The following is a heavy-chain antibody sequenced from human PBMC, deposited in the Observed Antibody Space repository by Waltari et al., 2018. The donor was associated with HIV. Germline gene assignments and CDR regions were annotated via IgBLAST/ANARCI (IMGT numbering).Heavy chain of an antibody. CDR1: GPPISSDTSY. Sequence: LQLHESGPGLVKPSETLSLTCTVSGPPISSDTSYWGWIRQSPGKALAWIGNIYYSGSTYYNVSLKSRVFISVDKAKNQFSLRLTSVVAADMAVYYCARTYEFDKGGYSFDTWGQGILVRVSS. CDR2: IYYSGST. CDR3: ARTYEFDKGGYSFDT. J-gene: IGHJ5*02. D-gene: IGHD6-13*01. V-gene: IGHV4-39*07.